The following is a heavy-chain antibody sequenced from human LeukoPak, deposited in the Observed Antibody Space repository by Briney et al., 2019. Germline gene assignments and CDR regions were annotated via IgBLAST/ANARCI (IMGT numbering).Heavy chain of an antibody. D-gene: IGHD2-15*01. Sequence: ASVKVSCKASGYTFTSYGIRWVRQAPGQGLEWMGWISAYNGNTNYAQKLQGRVTMTTDTSTSTAYMELRSLRSDDTAVYYCARENLNHGYCSGGSCPPPFTDYWGQGTLVTVSS. J-gene: IGHJ4*02. V-gene: IGHV1-18*01. CDR2: ISAYNGNT. CDR3: ARENLNHGYCSGGSCPPPFTDY. CDR1: GYTFTSYG.